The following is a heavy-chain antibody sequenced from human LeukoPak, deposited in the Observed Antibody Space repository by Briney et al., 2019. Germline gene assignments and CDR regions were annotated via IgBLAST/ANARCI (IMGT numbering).Heavy chain of an antibody. Sequence: SETLSLTCTVSGGSISSSSYYWGWIRQPPGKGLEWIGSIYYSGSTYYNPSLKSRVTISVDTSKNQFSLKLSSVTAADTAVYYCAAPTAMGPYYYYGMDVWGQGTTVTVSS. J-gene: IGHJ6*02. V-gene: IGHV4-39*01. CDR2: IYYSGST. CDR1: GGSISSSSYY. CDR3: AAPTAMGPYYYYGMDV. D-gene: IGHD5-18*01.